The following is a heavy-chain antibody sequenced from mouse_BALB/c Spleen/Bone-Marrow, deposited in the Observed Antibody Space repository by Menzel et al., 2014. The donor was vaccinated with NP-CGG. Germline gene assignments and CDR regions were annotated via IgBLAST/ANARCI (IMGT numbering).Heavy chain of an antibody. CDR3: ARNFYGSSYFDY. J-gene: IGHJ2*01. D-gene: IGHD1-1*01. V-gene: IGHV1-67*01. Sequence: VQLKQSGPEVARPGVSVKLSCKGSGYTFTAYAMHWVKQSHAESLEWIGLISTYSGNTHYNQDFKGKATMTVDKSSSTAYMELARLTSEDSAIYYCARNFYGSSYFDYWGQGTTLTVSS. CDR1: GYTFTAYA. CDR2: ISTYSGNT.